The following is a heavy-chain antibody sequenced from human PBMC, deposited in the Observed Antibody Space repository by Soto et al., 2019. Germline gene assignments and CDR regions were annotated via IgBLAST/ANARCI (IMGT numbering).Heavy chain of an antibody. CDR2: ISGSGGST. Sequence: PGGSLRLSCAASGFTFSSYAMSWVRQAPGKGLEWVSAISGSGGSTYYADSVKGRFTISRDNSKNTLYLQMNSLRAEDTAVYYCAKGITGTVNYYYYYMDVWGKGTTVTVSS. CDR3: AKGITGTVNYYYYYMDV. V-gene: IGHV3-23*01. D-gene: IGHD1-20*01. J-gene: IGHJ6*03. CDR1: GFTFSSYA.